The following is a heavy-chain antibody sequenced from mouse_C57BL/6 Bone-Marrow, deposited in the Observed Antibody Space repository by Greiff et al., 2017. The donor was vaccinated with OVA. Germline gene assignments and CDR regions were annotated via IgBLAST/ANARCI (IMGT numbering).Heavy chain of an antibody. J-gene: IGHJ4*01. V-gene: IGHV1-7*01. CDR1: GYTFPSYW. CDR2: INPSSGYT. Sequence: QVQLKESGAELAKPGASVKLSCKASGYTFPSYWMHWVKQRPGQGLEWIGYINPSSGYTKYNQKFKDKATLTADKSYSTAYMQLGSLTYEDSAVYYWARGGGCYYYAMDYWGQGTSVTVSS. CDR3: ARGGGCYYYAMDY.